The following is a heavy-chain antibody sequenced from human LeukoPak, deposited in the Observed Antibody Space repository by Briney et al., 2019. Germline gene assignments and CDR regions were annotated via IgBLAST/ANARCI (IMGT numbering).Heavy chain of an antibody. CDR2: IYTTGRT. J-gene: IGHJ3*02. Sequence: SETLSLTCSVSGGPIGDYWGWIRQPPGKALEWIGYIYTTGRTNYNPSLKSRVTISVDTSKNQFSLKLNSVTAADTAVYYCAKILGSGVWYGFDIWGQGTMVTVSS. CDR3: AKILGSGVWYGFDI. CDR1: GGPIGDY. V-gene: IGHV4-4*09. D-gene: IGHD2-21*01.